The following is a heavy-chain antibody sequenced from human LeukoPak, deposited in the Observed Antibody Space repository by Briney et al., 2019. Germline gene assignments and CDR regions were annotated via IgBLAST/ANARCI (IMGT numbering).Heavy chain of an antibody. CDR1: GYTFTGYY. CDR3: ARGNPTQLLRYFDWLLDY. D-gene: IGHD3-9*01. V-gene: IGHV1-2*06. CDR2: INPNSGGT. J-gene: IGHJ4*02. Sequence: ASVKVSCKASGYTFTGYYMHWVRQAAGHGLEWMGRINPNSGGTNYAQKFQGRVTMTRDTSISTAYMELSRLRSDDTAVYYCARGNPTQLLRYFDWLLDYWGQGTLVTVSS.